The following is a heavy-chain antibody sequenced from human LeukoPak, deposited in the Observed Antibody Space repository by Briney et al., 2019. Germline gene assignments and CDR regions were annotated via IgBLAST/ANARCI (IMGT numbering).Heavy chain of an antibody. CDR2: INPSGGST. CDR3: AGGITMIPATP. Sequence: ASVKVSCKASGGTFSSYAISWVRQAPGQGLEWMGIINPSGGSTSYAQKFQGRVTMTRDTSTSTVYMELSSLRSEDTAVYYCAGGITMIPATPWGQGTMVTVSS. D-gene: IGHD3-22*01. J-gene: IGHJ3*01. CDR1: GGTFSSYA. V-gene: IGHV1-46*01.